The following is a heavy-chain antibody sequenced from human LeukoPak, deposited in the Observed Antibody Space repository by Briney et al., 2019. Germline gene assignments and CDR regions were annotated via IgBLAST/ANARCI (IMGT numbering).Heavy chain of an antibody. V-gene: IGHV3-23*01. Sequence: PGGSLRLSCAASGFTFSSYAMSWVRQAPGKGMEWVSAISGSGGSTYYADSVKGRFTISRDNSKSTLYLQMNSLRAEDTAVYYCAKAGIRITMVRGAYFDYWGQGTLVTVSS. CDR1: GFTFSSYA. J-gene: IGHJ4*02. CDR2: ISGSGGST. CDR3: AKAGIRITMVRGAYFDY. D-gene: IGHD3-10*01.